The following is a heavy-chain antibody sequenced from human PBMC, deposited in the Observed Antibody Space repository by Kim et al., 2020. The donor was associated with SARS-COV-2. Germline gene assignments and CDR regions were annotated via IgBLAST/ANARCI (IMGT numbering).Heavy chain of an antibody. V-gene: IGHV3-30*07. J-gene: IGHJ4*02. Sequence: KGRFTISRDNSKNTLYLQMNSLRAEDTAVYYCARDKRWFGDQNKKHFDYWGQGTLVTVSS. D-gene: IGHD3-10*01. CDR3: ARDKRWFGDQNKKHFDY.